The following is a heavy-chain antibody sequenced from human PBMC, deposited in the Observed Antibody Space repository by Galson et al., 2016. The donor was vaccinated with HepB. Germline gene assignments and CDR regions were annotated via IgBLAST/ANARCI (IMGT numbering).Heavy chain of an antibody. CDR1: GGSISSTLYQ. J-gene: IGHJ3*01. V-gene: IGHV4-39*01. Sequence: ETLSLTCTVSGGSISSTLYQWGWFRQPPGKGLEWIGSIYYNEDTYYNPSLKSRITISVDTPKNQFSLKLSSLTAADTAVYYCARRTYCGGDCYAYTFDVWGLGTMVSVSS. D-gene: IGHD2-21*02. CDR2: IYYNEDT. CDR3: ARRTYCGGDCYAYTFDV.